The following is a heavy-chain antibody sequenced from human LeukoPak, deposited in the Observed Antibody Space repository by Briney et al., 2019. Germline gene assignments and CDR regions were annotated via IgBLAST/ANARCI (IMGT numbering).Heavy chain of an antibody. V-gene: IGHV4-59*02. CDR1: GDSVNSDY. CDR3: ARVGGKTTINNAAFEI. J-gene: IGHJ3*02. D-gene: IGHD4-4*01. CDR2: IYHTGST. Sequence: PSETLSLTCTVSGDSVNSDYWNWLRQPPGKGLEWIGYIYHTGSTNYNPSLRSRVTISVDTSKKHFSLKLTSVTAADTAIYYCARVGGKTTINNAAFEIWGQGTMVTVSS.